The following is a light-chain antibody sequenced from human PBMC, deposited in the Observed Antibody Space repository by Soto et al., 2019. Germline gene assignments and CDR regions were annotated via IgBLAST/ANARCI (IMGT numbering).Light chain of an antibody. CDR1: ESVSTY. CDR2: YAS. V-gene: IGKV3D-15*01. Sequence: VLTESRGTMSLSPGERATLSCRASESVSTYFACYQQQPGQAPTLLIYYASNRATGIPARFSGSGSGTEFALTISSLQSEDFALYYCQQYKNWPPITFGQATRLEI. J-gene: IGKJ5*01. CDR3: QQYKNWPPIT.